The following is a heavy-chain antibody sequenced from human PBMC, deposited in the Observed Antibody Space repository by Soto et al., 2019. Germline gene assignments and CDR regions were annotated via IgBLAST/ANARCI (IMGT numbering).Heavy chain of an antibody. CDR3: ARHDSRCIGNSSPFFDY. CDR2: IYYSGST. Sequence: PSETLSLTCTVSGGSISPYYWSWIRQPPGKGLEWVGYIYYSGSTNYNPSLKSRVTISVDTSKNQFSLKLSSVTAADTAVYYCARHDSRCIGNSSPFFDYWGQGTLVTVSS. D-gene: IGHD1-7*01. J-gene: IGHJ4*02. V-gene: IGHV4-59*08. CDR1: GGSISPYY.